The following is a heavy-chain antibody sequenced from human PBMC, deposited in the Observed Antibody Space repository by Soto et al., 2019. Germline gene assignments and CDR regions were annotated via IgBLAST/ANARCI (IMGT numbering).Heavy chain of an antibody. CDR1: GCSVSSGSYY. V-gene: IGHV4-61*01. J-gene: IGHJ6*02. CDR3: ARDYYDSSGYLYYGMDV. CDR2: IYYSGST. Sequence: SETLSLTCTVSGCSVSSGSYYWSWIRQPPGKGLEWIGYIYYSGSTNYNPSLKSRVTISVDTSKNQFSLKLSSVTAADTAVYYCARDYYDSSGYLYYGMDVWGQGTTVTVSS. D-gene: IGHD3-22*01.